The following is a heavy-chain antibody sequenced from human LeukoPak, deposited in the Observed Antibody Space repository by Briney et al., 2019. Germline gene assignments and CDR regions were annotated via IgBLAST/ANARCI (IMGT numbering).Heavy chain of an antibody. Sequence: ASVKVSCKASGYTFTDYYIHWVRQAPGQGLEWMAWITPNSAGTNSSRKFQDRVTLTRDTSISTAYMELSGLTSDDTAVYYCAILASGLNFWGPGTLVTVSS. CDR1: GYTFTDYY. V-gene: IGHV1-2*02. CDR3: AILASGLNF. D-gene: IGHD3-10*01. J-gene: IGHJ4*02. CDR2: ITPNSAGT.